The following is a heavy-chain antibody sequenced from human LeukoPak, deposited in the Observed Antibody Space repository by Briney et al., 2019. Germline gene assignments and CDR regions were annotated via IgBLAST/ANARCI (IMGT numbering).Heavy chain of an antibody. Sequence: GESLKISCKGSGYSFTSYWIGWVRQMPGKGLEWMMIIYPGDSDTRYSPSFQGQVTISADKSINTVYLQWSSLKASDTAMYYCARQGVVAAADHFDYWGQGTLVTVSS. CDR2: IYPGDSDT. J-gene: IGHJ4*02. D-gene: IGHD6-13*01. V-gene: IGHV5-51*01. CDR3: ARQGVVAAADHFDY. CDR1: GYSFTSYW.